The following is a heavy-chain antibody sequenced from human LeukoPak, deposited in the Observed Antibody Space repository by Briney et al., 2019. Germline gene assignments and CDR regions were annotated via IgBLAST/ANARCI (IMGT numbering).Heavy chain of an antibody. D-gene: IGHD3-16*01. Sequence: SETLSLTCTVSGGSISSYYWSWIRQPPGKGLEWIGYIYYSGSTNYNPSLKSRVTISVDTSKEQFSLKVNSVTAADTAVYYCTSGAGWLIDYWGQGILVTVSS. J-gene: IGHJ4*02. CDR1: GGSISSYY. V-gene: IGHV4-59*01. CDR2: IYYSGST. CDR3: TSGAGWLIDY.